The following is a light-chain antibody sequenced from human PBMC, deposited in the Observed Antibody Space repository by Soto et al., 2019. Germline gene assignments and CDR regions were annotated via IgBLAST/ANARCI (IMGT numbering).Light chain of an antibody. Sequence: QSVLTQPASVSGSPGQSITISCSGTSSDVGSYDHVAWYQQFPGKTPKLMIYEVSNRPSGVSSRFSGSKSGNTASLTISVLQAEDEADYYCISYTGSSTSYVFGSGTKVTVL. CDR3: ISYTGSSTSYV. CDR2: EVS. J-gene: IGLJ1*01. V-gene: IGLV2-14*01. CDR1: SSDVGSYDH.